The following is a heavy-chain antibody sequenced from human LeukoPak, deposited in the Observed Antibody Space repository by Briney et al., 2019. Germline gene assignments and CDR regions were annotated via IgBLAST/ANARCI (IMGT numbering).Heavy chain of an antibody. D-gene: IGHD2/OR15-2a*01. J-gene: IGHJ4*02. V-gene: IGHV3-74*01. Sequence: GGSLRLSCAASGNYWMHWVRQAPGKGLVWVSHINSDGSWTSYADSVKGRFTISKDNAKNTVYLRMNSLRAEDTAVYYCVSFYGTYWGRGTLVTVSS. CDR1: GNYW. CDR2: INSDGSWT. CDR3: VSFYGTY.